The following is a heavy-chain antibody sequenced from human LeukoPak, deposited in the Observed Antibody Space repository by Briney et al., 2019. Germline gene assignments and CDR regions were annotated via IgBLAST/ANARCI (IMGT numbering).Heavy chain of an antibody. CDR1: GGSISSSNW. J-gene: IGHJ4*02. D-gene: IGHD1-1*01. CDR2: IYHSGSP. V-gene: IGHV4-4*02. CDR3: ARVNINNWHSCDY. Sequence: SGTLSLTCAVSGGSISSSNWWSWVRQPPGKGLEWIGEIYHSGSPDYNPSLKSRVTISVDKSRNHFSLNLSSVTAADTAVYYCARVNINNWHSCDYWGQGTLVTVSS.